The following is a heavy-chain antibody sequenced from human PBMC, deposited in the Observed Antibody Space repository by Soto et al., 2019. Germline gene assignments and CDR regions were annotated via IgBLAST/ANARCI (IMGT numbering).Heavy chain of an antibody. D-gene: IGHD6-19*01. Sequence: GGSLRLFCAASGFTFDDYAMHWVRQAPGKGLEWVSGISWNSGSIGYADSVKGRFTISRDNPKNSLYLQMNILRAEDTALYYCAKENSSGFNYYYGMDVWGQGTTVTVSS. CDR3: AKENSSGFNYYYGMDV. V-gene: IGHV3-9*01. CDR1: GFTFDDYA. CDR2: ISWNSGSI. J-gene: IGHJ6*02.